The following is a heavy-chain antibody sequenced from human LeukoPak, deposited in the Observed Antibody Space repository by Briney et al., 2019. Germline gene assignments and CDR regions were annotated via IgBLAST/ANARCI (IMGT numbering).Heavy chain of an antibody. J-gene: IGHJ4*02. Sequence: SETLSLTCTVSGGSISSYYWSWIRQPPGKGLEWIGYIYYSGSTNYNPSLKSRVTISVDTSKNQFSLKLSSVTAADTAVYYCASYTAMVTRRFDYWGQGTLVTVSS. CDR1: GGSISSYY. CDR3: ASYTAMVTRRFDY. D-gene: IGHD5-18*01. V-gene: IGHV4-59*01. CDR2: IYYSGST.